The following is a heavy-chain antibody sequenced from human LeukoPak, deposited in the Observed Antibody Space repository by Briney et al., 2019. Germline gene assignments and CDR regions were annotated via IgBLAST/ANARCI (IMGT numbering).Heavy chain of an antibody. J-gene: IGHJ3*02. V-gene: IGHV4-39*01. D-gene: IGHD6-19*01. CDR1: GDSISSSSYY. CDR3: ARTYSSGWYYDAFDI. CDR2: IYYSGST. Sequence: SQTLSLTCTVSGDSISSSSYYWGWIRQPPGKGLEWIGSIYYSGSTYYNPSLKSRVTISVDTSKNQFSLKLSSVTAADTAVYYCARTYSSGWYYDAFDIWGQGTMVTVSS.